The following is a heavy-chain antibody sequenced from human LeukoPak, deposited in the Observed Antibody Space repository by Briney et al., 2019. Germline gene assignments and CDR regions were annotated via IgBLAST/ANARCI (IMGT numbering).Heavy chain of an antibody. CDR3: AREGAPYSSSWYVDY. V-gene: IGHV3-33*01. D-gene: IGHD6-13*01. J-gene: IGHJ4*02. CDR2: IWYDGSNK. Sequence: PGGSLRLSCAASGFTFSSYGMHWVRQAPGKWLEWVAVIWYDGSNKYYADSVKGRFTISRDNSKNTLYLQMNSLRAEDTAVYYCAREGAPYSSSWYVDYWGQGTLVTVSS. CDR1: GFTFSSYG.